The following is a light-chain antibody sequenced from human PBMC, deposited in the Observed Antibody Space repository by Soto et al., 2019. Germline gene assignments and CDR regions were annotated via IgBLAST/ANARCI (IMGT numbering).Light chain of an antibody. CDR1: NIGSKN. CDR2: RDS. J-gene: IGLJ3*02. V-gene: IGLV3-9*01. Sequence: SYELTQPLSVSVALGQTARITCGANNIGSKNEHWYQQKPGQAPVLVIYRDSNRPSGIPERFSGSNSGNTATLTISRAQAGDEGDYYCHVWDSSTAVFGGGTKLTVL. CDR3: HVWDSSTAV.